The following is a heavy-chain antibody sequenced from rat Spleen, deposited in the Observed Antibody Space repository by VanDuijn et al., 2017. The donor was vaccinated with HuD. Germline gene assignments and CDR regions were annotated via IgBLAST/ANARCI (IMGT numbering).Heavy chain of an antibody. Sequence: EVQLVESGGGLVQPGRSLKLSCAASGFTFRNYGLAWVRQAPTKGLEWVATISYDGSSTYYRDSVKGRFTLSRDNAQNTLYLQMNSLRSEDTATYYCARHNYFDGYYPSFDYWGQGVMVTVSS. J-gene: IGHJ2*01. V-gene: IGHV5-29*01. CDR1: GFTFRNYG. CDR3: ARHNYFDGYYPSFDY. CDR2: ISYDGSST. D-gene: IGHD1-12*03.